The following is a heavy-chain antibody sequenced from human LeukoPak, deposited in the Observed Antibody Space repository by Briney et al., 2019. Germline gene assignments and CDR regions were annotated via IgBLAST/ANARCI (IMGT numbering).Heavy chain of an antibody. CDR3: ARHDAFDI. Sequence: SETLSLTCAVYGGSFSGYYWSWVRQPAGKGLEWIGRIYTSGSTNYNPSLESRVTISVDTSKNQLSLKLSSVTAADTAVYYCARHDAFDIWGQGTMVTVSS. J-gene: IGHJ3*02. CDR2: IYTSGST. CDR1: GGSFSGYY. V-gene: IGHV4-59*10.